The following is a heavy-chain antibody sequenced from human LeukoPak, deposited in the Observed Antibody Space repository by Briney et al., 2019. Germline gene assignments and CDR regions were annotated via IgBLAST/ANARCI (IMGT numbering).Heavy chain of an antibody. CDR3: ARDGAGGNSSFDY. D-gene: IGHD4-23*01. Sequence: GGSLRLSCAASGFTFSDYYMSWIRQAPGKGLEWVSSISSSSSYIYYADSVKGRFTISRDNAKNSLYLQMNSLRAEDTAVYYCARDGAGGNSSFDYWGQGTLVTVSS. CDR1: GFTFSDYY. V-gene: IGHV3-11*06. CDR2: ISSSSSYI. J-gene: IGHJ4*02.